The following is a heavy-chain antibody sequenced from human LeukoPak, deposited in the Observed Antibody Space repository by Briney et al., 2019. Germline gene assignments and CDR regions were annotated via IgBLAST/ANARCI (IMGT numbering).Heavy chain of an antibody. CDR3: AREWAPVGTVRWGAPNTGRGLYYMDV. J-gene: IGHJ6*03. D-gene: IGHD1-26*01. Sequence: SETLSLTCTVSDGSISDYYWTWIRQPPGKGLEWIGYIHDSGSTSYSPSLRGRVSISLVKSRNQFSLTLTSVTPADTAVYYCAREWAPVGTVRWGAPNTGRGLYYMDVWGKGTTVSVS. CDR1: DGSISDYY. V-gene: IGHV4-59*01. CDR2: IHDSGST.